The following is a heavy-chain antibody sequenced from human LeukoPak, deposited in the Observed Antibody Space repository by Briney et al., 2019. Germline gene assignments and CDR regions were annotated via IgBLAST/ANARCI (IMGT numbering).Heavy chain of an antibody. CDR2: ISAYNGNT. Sequence: ASVKVSRKASGYTFTSYGISWVRQAPGQGLEWMGWISAYNGNTRYAQKFQGRVTMTTDTSTSTAYMELRSLRSDDTAVYYCARFTPRLTREKFDYWGQGTLVTVSS. J-gene: IGHJ4*02. CDR1: GYTFTSYG. V-gene: IGHV1-18*01. D-gene: IGHD2-2*01. CDR3: ARFTPRLTREKFDY.